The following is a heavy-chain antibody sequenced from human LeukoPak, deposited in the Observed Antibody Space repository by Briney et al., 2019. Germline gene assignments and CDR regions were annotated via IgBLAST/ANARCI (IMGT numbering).Heavy chain of an antibody. CDR2: IYYNGST. J-gene: IGHJ3*02. Sequence: SETLSLTCTVSVGSINSYYWRWIRQPPGKGLEWIGYIYYNGSTNYNPSLKSRVTISVDTSKNQFSLKLSSVTAADTAVYYCARQYSSGAFDIWGQGTMVTVSS. CDR3: ARQYSSGAFDI. V-gene: IGHV4-59*08. CDR1: VGSINSYY. D-gene: IGHD3-22*01.